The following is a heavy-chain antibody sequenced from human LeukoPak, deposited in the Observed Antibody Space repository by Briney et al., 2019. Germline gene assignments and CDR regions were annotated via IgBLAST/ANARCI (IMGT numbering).Heavy chain of an antibody. CDR3: ARVPTVTSTHDAFDI. Sequence: GGSLRLSCAASGFTFSDYYMSWIRQAPGKGLEWVSYISSSGSTIYYADSVKGRLTISRDNAKNSLYPQMNSLRAEDTAVYYCARVPTVTSTHDAFDIWGQGTMVTVSS. CDR1: GFTFSDYY. CDR2: ISSSGSTI. D-gene: IGHD4-17*01. V-gene: IGHV3-11*01. J-gene: IGHJ3*02.